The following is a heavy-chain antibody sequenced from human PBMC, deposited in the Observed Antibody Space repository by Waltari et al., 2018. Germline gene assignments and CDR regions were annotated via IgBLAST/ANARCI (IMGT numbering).Heavy chain of an antibody. CDR3: ARGGGRVWSNWFDP. CDR2: INHSGST. CDR1: GGSFSGYY. Sequence: QVQLQQWGAGLLKPSETLSLTCAVYGGSFSGYYWSWIRQPPGKGREGIGEINHSGSTNYNPSLKSRVTISVDTSKNQFSLKLSSVTAADTAVYYCARGGGRVWSNWFDPWGQGTLVTVSS. J-gene: IGHJ5*02. V-gene: IGHV4-34*01. D-gene: IGHD2-21*01.